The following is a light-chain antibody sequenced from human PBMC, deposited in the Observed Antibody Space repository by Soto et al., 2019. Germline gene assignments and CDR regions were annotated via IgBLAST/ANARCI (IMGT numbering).Light chain of an antibody. V-gene: IGKV1-39*01. J-gene: IGKJ4*01. CDR3: QQSYSTLLG. CDR1: QSISSY. Sequence: DIQMTQSPSSLSASVGDRVTITCRASQSISSYLNWYQQKPGKAPKLLIYAASSLPSGVPSRFSGSGSGTDFTLTISSLQPEDFATYYCQQSYSTLLGFGGGTKLEIK. CDR2: AAS.